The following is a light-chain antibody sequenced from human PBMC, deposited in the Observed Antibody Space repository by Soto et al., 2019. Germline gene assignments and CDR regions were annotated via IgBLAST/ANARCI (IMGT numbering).Light chain of an antibody. Sequence: EIVLTQSPATLSLSPGERATLSCRASQSVSSYLAWYQQKPGQAPRLLIYDASNRATGIPARFSGSVSRTDFTITIRSLEPKDFAVYYCQQRSNWPPTWTFGPGTKVDIK. J-gene: IGKJ3*01. CDR1: QSVSSY. V-gene: IGKV3-11*01. CDR2: DAS. CDR3: QQRSNWPPTWT.